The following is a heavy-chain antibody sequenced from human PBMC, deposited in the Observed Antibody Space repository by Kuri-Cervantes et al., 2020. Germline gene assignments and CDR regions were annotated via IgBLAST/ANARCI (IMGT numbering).Heavy chain of an antibody. CDR2: ISYDGSNK. V-gene: IGHV3-30*03. J-gene: IGHJ6*02. CDR3: ARDRRDVVVVAATGTYYYYGMDV. Sequence: GGSLRLSCAASGFTFSSYGMHWVRQAPGKGLEWVAVISYDGSNKYYADSVKGRFTISRDNSKNTLYLQMNSLRAEDTAVYYCARDRRDVVVVAATGTYYYYGMDVWGQGTTVTVSS. D-gene: IGHD2-15*01. CDR1: GFTFSSYG.